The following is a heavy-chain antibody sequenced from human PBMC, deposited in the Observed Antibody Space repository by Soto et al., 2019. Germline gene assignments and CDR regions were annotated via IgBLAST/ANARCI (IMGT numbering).Heavy chain of an antibody. Sequence: SETLSLTCTVYGGSFSGYYWSWIRQPPGKGLEWIGEINHSGSTNYNPSLKSRVTISVDTSKNQFSLKLSSVTAADTAVYYCARGHIVLMVYAKRSWFDPWGQGTLVTVSS. V-gene: IGHV4-34*01. CDR3: ARGHIVLMVYAKRSWFDP. CDR1: GGSFSGYY. J-gene: IGHJ5*02. D-gene: IGHD2-8*01. CDR2: INHSGST.